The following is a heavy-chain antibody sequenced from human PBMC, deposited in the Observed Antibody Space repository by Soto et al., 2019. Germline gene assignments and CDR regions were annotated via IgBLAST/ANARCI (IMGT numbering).Heavy chain of an antibody. J-gene: IGHJ6*02. CDR3: ARELGYSYGLYGMDV. CDR1: GFTFSSYA. CDR2: ISYDGSNK. D-gene: IGHD5-18*01. V-gene: IGHV3-30-3*01. Sequence: PGGSLRLSCAASGFTFSSYAMHWVRKAPGKGLEWVAVISYDGSNKYYADSVKGRFTISRDNSKNTLCLQMNSLRAEDTAVYYCARELGYSYGLYGMDVWGQGTTVTVSS.